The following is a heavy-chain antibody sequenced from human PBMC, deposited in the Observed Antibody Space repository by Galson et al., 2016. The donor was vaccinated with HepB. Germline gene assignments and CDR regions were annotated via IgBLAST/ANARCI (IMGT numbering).Heavy chain of an antibody. CDR3: ARDPIAGAPDYFDD. V-gene: IGHV3-30*04. CDR2: ISPHDGTIK. J-gene: IGHJ3*01. Sequence: SLRLSCAASGFSFSNFALHWVRQAPGKGLEWVAVISPHDGTIKIYTDSVEGRFTISRDNSRNTLYLQLNSLRAEDTAVYYCARDPIAGAPDYFDDWGQGTMVTVSS. CDR1: GFSFSNFA. D-gene: IGHD1-26*01.